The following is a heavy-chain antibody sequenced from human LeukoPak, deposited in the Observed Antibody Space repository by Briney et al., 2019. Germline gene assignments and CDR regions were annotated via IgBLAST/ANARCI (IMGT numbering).Heavy chain of an antibody. D-gene: IGHD3-16*01. Sequence: SETLSLTCTVSGGSISDYYRGWIRQPPGKGLEWIGYFYNSGSSTYNPSLKSRVTISVDTSKEQFSLKVNSVTAADTAVYYCTSGAGWLIDYWGQGIPVTVSS. CDR2: FYNSGSS. CDR3: TSGAGWLIDY. CDR1: GGSISDYY. V-gene: IGHV4-59*01. J-gene: IGHJ4*02.